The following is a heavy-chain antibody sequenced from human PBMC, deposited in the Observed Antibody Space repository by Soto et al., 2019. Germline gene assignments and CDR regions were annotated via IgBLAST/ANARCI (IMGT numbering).Heavy chain of an antibody. CDR1: GFTFGDYA. V-gene: IGHV3-49*03. CDR2: IRSKAYGGKT. Sequence: GGSLRLSCTASGFTFGDYAMSWFRQAPGKGLEWVGFIRSKAYGGKTEYAASVKGRFTISREDSKSIAYLKMNSLKTEDTAVYYCTSNIVVVVAATHPLNYWGQGTLVTVSS. CDR3: TSNIVVVVAATHPLNY. D-gene: IGHD2-15*01. J-gene: IGHJ4*02.